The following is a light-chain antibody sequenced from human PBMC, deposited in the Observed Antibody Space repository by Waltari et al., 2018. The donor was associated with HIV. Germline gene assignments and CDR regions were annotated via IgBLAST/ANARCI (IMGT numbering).Light chain of an antibody. CDR2: DVS. Sequence: QSALTQPASVSGSPGQSITISCTGTSSDVGGYNYVSWYQPHPGKAPKVMIYDVSKRPSGVSNRFSGSKSGNTASLTISGLQAEDEADYYCCSYVGSSTWVFGGGTKLTVL. J-gene: IGLJ3*02. CDR3: CSYVGSSTWV. CDR1: SSDVGGYNY. V-gene: IGLV2-23*02.